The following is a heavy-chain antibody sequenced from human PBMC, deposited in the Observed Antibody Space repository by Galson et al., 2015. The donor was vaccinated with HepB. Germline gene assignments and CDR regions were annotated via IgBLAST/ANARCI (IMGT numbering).Heavy chain of an antibody. CDR2: ITGSGNRT. V-gene: IGHV3-23*01. CDR3: AKDGRFGVHDSFDI. J-gene: IGHJ3*02. CDR1: GFTFSSYA. D-gene: IGHD3-10*01. Sequence: SLRLSCAASGFTFSSYAMTWVRQAPGKGLEWVSAITGSGNRTYYADSVKGRFTISRDNSKNTLYLQMKSLRAEDTAVYSCAKDGRFGVHDSFDIWGQGTMVTVSS.